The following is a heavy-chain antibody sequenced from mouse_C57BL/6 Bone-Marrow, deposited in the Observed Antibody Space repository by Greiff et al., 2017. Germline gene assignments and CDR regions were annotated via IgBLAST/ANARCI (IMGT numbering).Heavy chain of an antibody. CDR1: GFNIKDDY. CDR2: IDPVIGDT. J-gene: IGHJ2*01. D-gene: IGHD2-12*01. Sequence: VQLQQSGAELVRPGASVKLSCTASGFNIKDDYIHWVKQRPEQGLEWIGWIDPVIGDTEYASKFQGKATITSDTSSTTAYLQLSSRTSEDTAVYYCSSFSWNCCDFGGRGTPPTVAA. CDR3: SSFSWNCCDF. V-gene: IGHV14-4*01.